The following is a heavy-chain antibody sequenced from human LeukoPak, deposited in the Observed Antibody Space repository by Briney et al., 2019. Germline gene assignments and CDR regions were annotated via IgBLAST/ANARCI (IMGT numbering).Heavy chain of an antibody. J-gene: IGHJ4*02. D-gene: IGHD2-15*01. CDR2: ISSSSSYI. Sequence: GGSLRLSCAASAFTFSSYSMNWVRQAPGKGLEWVSSISSSSSYIYYADSVKGRFTISRDNAKNSLYLQMNSLRAEDTAVYYCARDLCSGGSCYLDYWGQGTLVTVSS. CDR3: ARDLCSGGSCYLDY. V-gene: IGHV3-21*01. CDR1: AFTFSSYS.